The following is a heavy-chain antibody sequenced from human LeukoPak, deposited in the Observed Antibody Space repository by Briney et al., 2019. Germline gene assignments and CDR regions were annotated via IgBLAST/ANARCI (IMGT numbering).Heavy chain of an antibody. CDR2: IKSKTDGWTT. D-gene: IGHD3-22*01. CDR1: GFTFSNAW. Sequence: AGGSLRLSCAASGFTFSNAWMSWVRQAPGKGLEWVGRIKSKTDGWTTDYAAPVKGRFTISRDDSKNTLYLQMNSLKTEDTAVYYCTTRLWYYDSSGYYLLDYWGQGTLVTVSS. CDR3: TTRLWYYDSSGYYLLDY. V-gene: IGHV3-15*01. J-gene: IGHJ4*02.